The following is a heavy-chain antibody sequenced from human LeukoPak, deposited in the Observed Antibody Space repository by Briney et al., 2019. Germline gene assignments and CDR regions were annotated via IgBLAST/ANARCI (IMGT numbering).Heavy chain of an antibody. Sequence: PGGSLRLSCAASGFTFSDYYMSWIRQAPGKGLEWVSYISSSGSTIYYADSVKGRFTISRDNAKNSLYLQMSSLRAEDTAVYYCVAWRLRYYFDYWGQGTLVTVSS. D-gene: IGHD5-12*01. V-gene: IGHV3-11*01. CDR3: VAWRLRYYFDY. J-gene: IGHJ4*02. CDR1: GFTFSDYY. CDR2: ISSSGSTI.